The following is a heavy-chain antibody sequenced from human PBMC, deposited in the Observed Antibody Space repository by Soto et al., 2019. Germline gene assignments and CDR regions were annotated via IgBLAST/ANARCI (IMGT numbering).Heavy chain of an antibody. CDR2: IYHGGGS. CDR1: GGNRINFRG. D-gene: IGHD1-26*01. V-gene: IGHV4-4*02. Sequence: PSETLPHPRAVAGGNRINFRGWRIIRQHQGKGLEWIGQIYHGGGSDYNPSRKSRVTISVDKSKNQFSLKLSSVTAAYTAVFFRAKDGESGIVRGMDFWGQ. CDR3: AKDGESGIVRGMDF. J-gene: IGHJ6*02.